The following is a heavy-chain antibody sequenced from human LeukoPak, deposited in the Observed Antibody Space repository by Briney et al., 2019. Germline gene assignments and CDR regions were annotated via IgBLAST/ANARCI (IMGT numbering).Heavy chain of an antibody. J-gene: IGHJ4*02. CDR3: ATATFPNSLGDSSSYDYFDY. Sequence: GGSLRLSCTASGFTFGDYAMSWFRQAPGKGLEWVGFIRSKAYGGTTEYAASVKGRFTISRDDSKSIAYLQMNSLKTEDTAVYYCATATFPNSLGDSSSYDYFDYWGQGTLVTVSS. V-gene: IGHV3-49*03. CDR1: GFTFGDYA. CDR2: IRSKAYGGTT. D-gene: IGHD6-13*01.